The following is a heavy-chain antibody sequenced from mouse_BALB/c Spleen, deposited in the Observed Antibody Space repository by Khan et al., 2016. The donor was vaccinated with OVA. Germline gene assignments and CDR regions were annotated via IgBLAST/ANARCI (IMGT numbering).Heavy chain of an antibody. CDR1: GFSLTNYS. Sequence: QVQLKQSGPGLVQPSQSLSITCTVSGFSLTNYSVHWVRQSPGKGLEWLGVIWSAGSTDYNAAFISRLTIRKDNSRSQVFFNMNSLQPNDRAIYYCARRGYDYGRGALFAYWGQGTLVTVSA. J-gene: IGHJ3*01. CDR3: ARRGYDYGRGALFAY. D-gene: IGHD2-4*01. V-gene: IGHV2-2*02. CDR2: IWSAGST.